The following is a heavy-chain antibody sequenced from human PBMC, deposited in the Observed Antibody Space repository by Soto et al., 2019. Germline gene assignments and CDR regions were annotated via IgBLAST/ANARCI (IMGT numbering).Heavy chain of an antibody. D-gene: IGHD3-3*02. CDR1: GYTFGSAW. CDR2: IKPGTPDI. CDR3: ARHISHICDF. V-gene: IGHV5-51*01. J-gene: IGHJ4*01. Sequence: PGESLKISCKAVGYTFGSAWIGWVRQMRGKGLEWIGIIKPGTPDIRCSRSVRDHVTISAEAGRGTAYLQWYSLKASDTGMYYCARHISHICDFWRQGTLVTDYS.